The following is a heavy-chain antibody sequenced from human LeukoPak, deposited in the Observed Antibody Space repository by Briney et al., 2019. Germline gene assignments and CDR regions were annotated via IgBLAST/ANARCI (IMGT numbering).Heavy chain of an antibody. CDR1: GGSFSAFY. CDR3: ARQTGSGLFILP. V-gene: IGHV4-34*01. CDR2: VNHSGST. D-gene: IGHD3/OR15-3a*01. Sequence: SETLSLTCSVYGGSFSAFYWNWIRQPPGKGLEWVGEVNHSGSTYYNPPLKSRVTFSVDTSKKQFSLKLTSVTAADTAVYYCARQTGSGLFILPGGQGTLVTVSS. J-gene: IGHJ4*02.